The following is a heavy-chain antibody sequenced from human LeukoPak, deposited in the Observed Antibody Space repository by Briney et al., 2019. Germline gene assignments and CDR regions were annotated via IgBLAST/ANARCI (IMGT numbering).Heavy chain of an antibody. D-gene: IGHD2-21*02. CDR1: GFCVSDNS. Sequence: GSLRLSCRASGFCVSDNSMSWVRQAPGKGLEWVSVLYSGGNTYYGDSVKGRFTISRHNSKNTLYLQMNSLKPEDTAVYYCAKDRGDFPWGQGTLVTVSS. CDR2: LYSGGNT. V-gene: IGHV3-53*04. CDR3: AKDRGDFP. J-gene: IGHJ5*02.